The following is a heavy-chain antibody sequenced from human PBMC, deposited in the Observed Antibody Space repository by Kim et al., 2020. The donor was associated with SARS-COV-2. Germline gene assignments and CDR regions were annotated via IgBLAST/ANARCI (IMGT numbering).Heavy chain of an antibody. CDR1: GHFFTRDS. CDR3: LGGFYFDY. D-gene: IGHD3-16*01. V-gene: IGHV1-3*01. Sequence: ASVKVSCKSSGHFFTRDSIHLVRQAPGQGLEWMGGIDCGNGNTIYSQKFQGRVTFTTDTSASTAYMELSLLRSEDSAGYYCLGGFYFDYWGQGTLVTVSS. J-gene: IGHJ4*02. CDR2: IDCGNGNT.